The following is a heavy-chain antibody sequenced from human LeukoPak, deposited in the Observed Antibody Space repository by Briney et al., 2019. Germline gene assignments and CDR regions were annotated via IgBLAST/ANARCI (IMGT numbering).Heavy chain of an antibody. CDR3: ARDHPHYYYYYYMDV. V-gene: IGHV4-61*02. Sequence: PSETLSLTCTVSGGSISSGSYYWNWIRQPAGKGLEWIGRIYASGSTNYNPSLKSRVTMSVDTSKNQFSLKLSSVTAADTAVYYCARDHPHYYYYYYMDVWGKGTTVTVSS. CDR1: GGSISSGSYY. CDR2: IYASGST. J-gene: IGHJ6*03.